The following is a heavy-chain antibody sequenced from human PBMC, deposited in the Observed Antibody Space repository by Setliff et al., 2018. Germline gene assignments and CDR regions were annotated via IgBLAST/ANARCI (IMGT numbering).Heavy chain of an antibody. Sequence: SETLSLTCTVSGDSISSTSYQWGWIRQPPGKGLEWIGSIYYTGTAYYNPSLKSRVTISVDTSKNQISLQLRSLTAADTAVYYCVRVLYDYSFESWGQGTLVTVSS. D-gene: IGHD4-4*01. CDR3: VRVLYDYSFES. CDR2: IYYTGTA. V-gene: IGHV4-39*07. CDR1: GDSISSTSYQ. J-gene: IGHJ4*02.